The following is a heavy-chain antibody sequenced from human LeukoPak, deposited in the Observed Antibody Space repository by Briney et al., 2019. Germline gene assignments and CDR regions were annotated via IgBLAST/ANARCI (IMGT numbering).Heavy chain of an antibody. J-gene: IGHJ3*02. CDR2: ISWNSGSI. D-gene: IGHD2-15*01. Sequence: PGGSLRLSCAASGFTFDDYAMHWVRQAPGKGLEWVSGISWNSGSIGYADSVKGRFTISRDNAKNSLYLQMNSLRAEDTALYYCAKGLGYCSGGSCYVGFGFGAFDIWGQGTMVTVSS. CDR1: GFTFDDYA. CDR3: AKGLGYCSGGSCYVGFGFGAFDI. V-gene: IGHV3-9*01.